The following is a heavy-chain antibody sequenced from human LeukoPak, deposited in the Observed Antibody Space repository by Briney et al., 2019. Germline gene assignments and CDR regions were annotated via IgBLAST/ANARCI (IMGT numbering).Heavy chain of an antibody. D-gene: IGHD1-26*01. CDR1: GFTFSSYW. Sequence: TGGSLRLSCAASGFTFSSYWMNWARQAPGKGLEWVASINHNGNVNYYVDSVKGRFTISRDNAKNSLYLQMNSLRAEDTAVYYCVRDLGGRSGHWGQGTLVTVSS. V-gene: IGHV3-7*01. CDR3: VRDLGGRSGH. J-gene: IGHJ4*02. CDR2: INHNGNVN.